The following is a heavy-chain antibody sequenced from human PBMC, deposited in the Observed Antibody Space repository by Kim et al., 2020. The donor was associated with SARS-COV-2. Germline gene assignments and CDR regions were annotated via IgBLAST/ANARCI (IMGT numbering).Heavy chain of an antibody. J-gene: IGHJ3*02. CDR3: ARPLPYYYDSSGYLGHAFDI. D-gene: IGHD3-22*01. CDR2: IYYSGST. V-gene: IGHV4-39*01. CDR1: GGSISSSSYY. Sequence: SETLSLTCTVSGGSISSSSYYWGWIRQPPGKGLEWIGSIYYSGSTYYNPSLKSRVTISVDTSKNQFSLKLSSVTAADTAVYYCARPLPYYYDSSGYLGHAFDIWGQGTMVTVSS.